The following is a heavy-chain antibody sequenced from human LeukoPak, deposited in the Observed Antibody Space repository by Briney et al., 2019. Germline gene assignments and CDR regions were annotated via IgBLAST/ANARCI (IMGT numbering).Heavy chain of an antibody. Sequence: ASVKVSCKASGYTLKTYAISWVRQAPGQGLEWMGWISTYNGDTKYAQKFQGRVTMTTDTSTSTAYMELRSLRSDDTAVYYCARDPSNTSGWYIYFDYWGQGTLVTVSS. J-gene: IGHJ4*02. CDR1: GYTLKTYA. CDR2: ISTYNGDT. D-gene: IGHD6-19*01. CDR3: ARDPSNTSGWYIYFDY. V-gene: IGHV1-18*01.